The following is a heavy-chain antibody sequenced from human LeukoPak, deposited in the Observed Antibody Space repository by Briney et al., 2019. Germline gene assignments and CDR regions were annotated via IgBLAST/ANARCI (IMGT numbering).Heavy chain of an antibody. J-gene: IGHJ4*02. CDR2: ISTSSSYI. CDR3: ARLKAVAGMNLPPDY. Sequence: GGSLRLSCAASRFTFSTYSMNWVRQAPGKGLEWVSFISTSSSYIYHADSVKGRFTISRDNARNSLYLQMNSLRAEDTAVYYCARLKAVAGMNLPPDYWGQGTLVTVSS. D-gene: IGHD6-19*01. CDR1: RFTFSTYS. V-gene: IGHV3-21*01.